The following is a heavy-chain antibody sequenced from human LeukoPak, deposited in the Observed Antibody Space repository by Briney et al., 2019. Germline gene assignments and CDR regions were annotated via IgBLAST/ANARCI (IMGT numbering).Heavy chain of an antibody. Sequence: GGSLRLSXAASGFTFSSYSMNWVRQAPGKGLEWVSSISSSSSYIYYADSVKGRFTISRDNAKNSLYLQMNSLRAEDTAVYYCARVNILAGALDYWGQGTLVTVSS. CDR3: ARVNILAGALDY. V-gene: IGHV3-21*01. CDR1: GFTFSSYS. D-gene: IGHD1-26*01. CDR2: ISSSSSYI. J-gene: IGHJ4*02.